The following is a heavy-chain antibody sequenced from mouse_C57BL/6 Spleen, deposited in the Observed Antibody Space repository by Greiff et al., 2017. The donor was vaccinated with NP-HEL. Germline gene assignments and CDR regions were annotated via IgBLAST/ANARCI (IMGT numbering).Heavy chain of an antibody. CDR1: GFNIKDDY. V-gene: IGHV14-4*01. J-gene: IGHJ2*01. CDR2: IDPENGDT. CDR3: TTGYGSSADY. D-gene: IGHD1-1*01. Sequence: EVQLQQSGAELVRPGASVKLSCTASGFNIKDDYMHWVKQRPEQGLEWIGWIDPENGDTEYASKFQGKATITADTPSNTAYLQLSSLTSEDTPVYYCTTGYGSSADYGGQGTTLTVSS.